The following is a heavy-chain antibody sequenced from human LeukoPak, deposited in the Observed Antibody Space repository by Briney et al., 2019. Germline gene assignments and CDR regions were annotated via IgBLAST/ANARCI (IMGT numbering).Heavy chain of an antibody. Sequence: PSETLSLTCTVSGGSISSYYWSWIRQPPGKGLEWIGYIYYSGSTNYNPSLKSRVTISVDTSKNQFSLKLSSVTAADTAVYYCARDKDCYGMDVWGQGTTVTVSS. V-gene: IGHV4-59*12. J-gene: IGHJ6*02. CDR2: IYYSGST. CDR3: ARDKDCYGMDV. CDR1: GGSISSYY.